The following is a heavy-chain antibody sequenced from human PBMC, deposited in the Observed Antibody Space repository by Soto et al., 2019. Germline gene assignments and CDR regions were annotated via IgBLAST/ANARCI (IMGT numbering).Heavy chain of an antibody. V-gene: IGHV4-59*08. D-gene: IGHD6-6*01. Sequence: SETLSLTCTVSGGSISSYYWSWIRQPPGKGLEWIGYIYYSGSTNYNPSLKSRVTISVDTSKNQFSLKLSSVTAADTAVYYCARLAARRDYYYYYLNVWGKGTTVTVSS. CDR1: GGSISSYY. J-gene: IGHJ6*03. CDR3: ARLAARRDYYYYYLNV. CDR2: IYYSGST.